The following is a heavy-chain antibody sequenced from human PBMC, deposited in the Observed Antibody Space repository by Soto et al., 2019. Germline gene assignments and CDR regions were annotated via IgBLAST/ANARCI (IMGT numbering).Heavy chain of an antibody. D-gene: IGHD6-13*01. V-gene: IGHV3-30*03. CDR2: ISYDGSNK. Sequence: QSGGSLRLSCAASGFTFSSYGMHWVRQAPGKGLEWVAVISYDGSNKYYADSVKGRFTITRDNSKKTLYLQMNSLRAEDTAVYYCAGKEPISSWYPLDYWGQGTLVTVSS. J-gene: IGHJ4*02. CDR1: GFTFSSYG. CDR3: AGKEPISSWYPLDY.